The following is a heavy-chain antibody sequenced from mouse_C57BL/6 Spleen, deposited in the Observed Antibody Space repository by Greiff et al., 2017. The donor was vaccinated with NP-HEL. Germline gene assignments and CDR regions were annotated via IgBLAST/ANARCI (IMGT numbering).Heavy chain of an antibody. CDR2: ISDGGSYT. Sequence: DVKLVESGGGLVKPGGSLKLSCAASGFTFSSYAMSWVRQTPEKRLEWVATISDGGSYTYYPDNVKGRFTISRDNAKNNLYLQMSHLKSEDTAMYYCARDLYGSYLDYWGQGTTLTVSS. J-gene: IGHJ2*01. D-gene: IGHD2-1*01. V-gene: IGHV5-4*01. CDR1: GFTFSSYA. CDR3: ARDLYGSYLDY.